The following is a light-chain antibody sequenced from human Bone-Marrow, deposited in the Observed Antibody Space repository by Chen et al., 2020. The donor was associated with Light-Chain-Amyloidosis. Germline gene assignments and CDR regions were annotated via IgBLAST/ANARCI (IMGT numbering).Light chain of an antibody. CDR2: DAS. V-gene: IGKV3-11*01. CDR3: QQRSNWPPSIT. J-gene: IGKJ5*01. Sequence: EIVLTQSPATLSLSPGERAILSCRASQSVGTYLAWYQQKPGQAPRLLIYDASHRVTGIPARFSGSGSGTDFTLTLSSLEPEDFAVYYCQQRSNWPPSITFGQGTRLEMK. CDR1: QSVGTY.